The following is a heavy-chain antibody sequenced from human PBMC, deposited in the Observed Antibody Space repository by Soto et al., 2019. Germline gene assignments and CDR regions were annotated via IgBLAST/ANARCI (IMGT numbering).Heavy chain of an antibody. J-gene: IGHJ5*02. V-gene: IGHV3-11*06. CDR1: GFTFSYYY. Sequence: GGSLRLSFAASGFTFSYYYMSWIRQAPGKGLEWVSYISSSSSYTNYADSVKGLFTISRDNAKNSLYLQMNSLRAEDTAVYYCARYRQQLATLRGTNWFDPWGQGTLVTVYS. D-gene: IGHD6-13*01. CDR2: ISSSSSYT. CDR3: ARYRQQLATLRGTNWFDP.